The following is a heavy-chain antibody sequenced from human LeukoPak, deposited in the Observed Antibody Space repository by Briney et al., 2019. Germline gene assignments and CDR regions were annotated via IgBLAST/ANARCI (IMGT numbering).Heavy chain of an antibody. CDR1: GFTFSSYW. CDR3: ARDPKWELLPYFDY. V-gene: IGHV3-7*01. J-gene: IGHJ4*02. Sequence: PGGSLRLSCAASGFTFSSYWMSWVRQAPGKGLEWVANIKQDGSEKYYVDSVKGRFTISRDNAKNSLYLQMNSLRAEDTAVYYCARDPKWELLPYFDYWGQGTLVTVSS. D-gene: IGHD1-26*01. CDR2: IKQDGSEK.